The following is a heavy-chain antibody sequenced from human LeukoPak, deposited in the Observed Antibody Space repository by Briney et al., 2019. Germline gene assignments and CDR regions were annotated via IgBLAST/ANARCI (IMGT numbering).Heavy chain of an antibody. CDR1: GFTFSSYG. Sequence: QPGGSLRLSCSASGFTFSSYGMRWVRQAPGKGLEYVSGISNKGGSTYYADSVKGRFTISRDNSKNTLHLQMSSLRADDTAVYYCVKSGTWADFDSWGQGTLVTVSS. D-gene: IGHD1-26*01. J-gene: IGHJ4*02. V-gene: IGHV3-64D*09. CDR2: ISNKGGST. CDR3: VKSGTWADFDS.